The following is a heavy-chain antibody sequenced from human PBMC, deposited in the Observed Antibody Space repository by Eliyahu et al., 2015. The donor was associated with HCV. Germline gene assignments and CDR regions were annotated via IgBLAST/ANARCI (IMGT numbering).Heavy chain of an antibody. Sequence: QLQLQESGPGLVKPSETLSLTCTVSGXXISSSSYXWGWXRQPPGKGLEWIGSIYYSGSTYYNPSLKSRVTISVDTSKNQFSLKLSSVTAADTAVYYCARDNRVVRGVINWGQGTLVTVSS. CDR3: ARDNRVVRGVIN. CDR1: GXXISSSSYX. CDR2: IYYSGST. D-gene: IGHD3-10*01. V-gene: IGHV4-39*07. J-gene: IGHJ4*02.